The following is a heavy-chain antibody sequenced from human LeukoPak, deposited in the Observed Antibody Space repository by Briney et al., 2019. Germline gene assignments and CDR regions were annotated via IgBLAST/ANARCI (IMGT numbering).Heavy chain of an antibody. CDR2: ISGSGGST. J-gene: IGHJ4*02. CDR1: GFTFSSYG. Sequence: GGSLRLSCAASGFTFSSYGMSWVRQAPGKGLEWVSAISGSGGSTYYADSVKGRCTISRDNAKNTLYLQMNSLRAEDTAAYYCERGLYYFDTSGYIYWGQGTLVTVSS. V-gene: IGHV3-23*01. D-gene: IGHD3-22*01. CDR3: ERGLYYFDTSGYIY.